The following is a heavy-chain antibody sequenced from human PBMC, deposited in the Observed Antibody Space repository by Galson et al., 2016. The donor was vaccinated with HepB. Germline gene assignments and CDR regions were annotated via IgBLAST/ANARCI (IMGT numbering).Heavy chain of an antibody. J-gene: IGHJ4*02. CDR2: VSAFNGNR. V-gene: IGHV1-18*01. Sequence: VKKPGASVKVSCKASGYTFSSYGISWVRQAPGQGLEWVGWVSAFNGNRNYAQELQGRVTMTTDTSTSTAYMELRSLRSDDTAVYYCARAHAVASDYYFDYWGQGTLVTVSS. CDR3: ARAHAVASDYYFDY. D-gene: IGHD6-19*01. CDR1: GYTFSSYG.